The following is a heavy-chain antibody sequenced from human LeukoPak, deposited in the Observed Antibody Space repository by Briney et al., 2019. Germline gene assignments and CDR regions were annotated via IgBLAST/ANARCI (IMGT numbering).Heavy chain of an antibody. J-gene: IGHJ3*02. V-gene: IGHV4-59*12. CDR2: IYYSGST. CDR1: GGSISSYY. CDR3: ARVLWLAVAGTVRAFDM. Sequence: SETLSLTCTVSGGSISSYYWSWIRQPPGKGLEWLGYIYYSGSTNYNPSLKSRVTISVDTSKNQFSLKLSSVTAADTAVYYCARVLWLAVAGTVRAFDMWGQGTTVTVSS. D-gene: IGHD6-19*01.